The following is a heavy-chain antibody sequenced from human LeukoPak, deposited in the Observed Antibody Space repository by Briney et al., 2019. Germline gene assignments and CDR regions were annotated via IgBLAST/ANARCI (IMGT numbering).Heavy chain of an antibody. V-gene: IGHV1-2*02. CDR3: ARSPTYYYGSGSPYGMDV. CDR2: INPNSGGT. D-gene: IGHD3-10*01. J-gene: IGHJ6*02. Sequence: ASVTVSCKASGYTFTGYYMHWVRQAPGQGLEWMGWINPNSGGTNYAQKFQGRVTMTRDTSISTAYMELSRLRSDDTAVYYCARSPTYYYGSGSPYGMDVWGQGTTVTVSS. CDR1: GYTFTGYY.